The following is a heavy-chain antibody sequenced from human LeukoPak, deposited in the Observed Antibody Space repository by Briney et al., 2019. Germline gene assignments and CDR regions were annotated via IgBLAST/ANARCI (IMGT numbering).Heavy chain of an antibody. Sequence: GGSLRLSCAASGFTFSSYSMNWVRQAPGKGLEWVSSISSSSSYIYYADSVKGRFTISRDNAKNSLYLQMNSLRAEDTAVYYCARVWYDSSGYPVGPLGMDVWGQGTTVTVSS. CDR3: ARVWYDSSGYPVGPLGMDV. D-gene: IGHD3-22*01. J-gene: IGHJ6*02. V-gene: IGHV3-21*01. CDR2: ISSSSSYI. CDR1: GFTFSSYS.